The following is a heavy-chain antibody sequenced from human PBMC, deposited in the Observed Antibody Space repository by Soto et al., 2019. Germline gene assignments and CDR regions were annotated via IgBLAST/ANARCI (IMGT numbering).Heavy chain of an antibody. Sequence: QVQLQESGPGLVKPSGTLSLTCAVSGGSISSSNWWSWVRQPPGKGLQWIGEIYHSGSTNYIPSLNRRVTISVGKSRNQFSLKLSSVTAADTAGYYCARRWGEGRVDYWGQGTLVTVSS. J-gene: IGHJ4*02. D-gene: IGHD3-10*01. CDR3: ARRWGEGRVDY. CDR2: IYHSGST. CDR1: GGSISSSNW. V-gene: IGHV4-4*02.